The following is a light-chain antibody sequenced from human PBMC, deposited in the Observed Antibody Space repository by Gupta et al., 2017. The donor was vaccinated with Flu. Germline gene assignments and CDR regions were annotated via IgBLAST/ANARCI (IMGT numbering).Light chain of an antibody. CDR1: SSDFGGYNR. CDR3: SSYTSDSLGV. CDR2: EVS. V-gene: IGLV2-18*02. Sequence: TSSDFGGYNRVSWYQQPPGTAPKLMIYEVSNRPSGVPDRFSGSKSGNTASLTISGLQAEDEADYYCSSYTSDSLGVFGTGTKVTVL. J-gene: IGLJ1*01.